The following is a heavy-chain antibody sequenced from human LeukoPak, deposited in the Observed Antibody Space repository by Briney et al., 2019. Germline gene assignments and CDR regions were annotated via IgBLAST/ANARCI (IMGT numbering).Heavy chain of an antibody. Sequence: GASVKVSCKASGYTFTSYGISWVRQAAGQGVDWMGWISAFNGNTNYAQKLQGRLNMTTNTSTSTAYMELRSLRSDDTALYYCARVGYSSGWYSGKDYWGQGTLVTVSS. CDR3: ARVGYSSGWYSGKDY. J-gene: IGHJ4*02. V-gene: IGHV1-18*01. CDR1: GYTFTSYG. CDR2: ISAFNGNT. D-gene: IGHD6-19*01.